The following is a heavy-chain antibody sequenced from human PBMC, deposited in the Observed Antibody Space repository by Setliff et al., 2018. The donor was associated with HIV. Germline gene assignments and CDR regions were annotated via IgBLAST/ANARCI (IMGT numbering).Heavy chain of an antibody. CDR1: GYSFTSYW. D-gene: IGHD6-6*01. V-gene: IGHV5-51*01. CDR2: IYPGDSDT. Sequence: PGESLKISCKGSGYSFTSYWIGWVRQMPGKGLEWMGIIYPGDSDTRYSPSFQGQVTISVDKSANTAYLQWTSLKASDAAIYYCARRPSSYNWFDPWGQGTLVTVSS. J-gene: IGHJ5*02. CDR3: ARRPSSYNWFDP.